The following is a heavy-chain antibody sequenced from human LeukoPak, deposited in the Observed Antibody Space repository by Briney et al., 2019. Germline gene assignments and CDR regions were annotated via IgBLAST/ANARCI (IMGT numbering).Heavy chain of an antibody. CDR2: IRSKAYGGTT. Sequence: PGGSLRLSCAASGFTFSSYWMSWFRQAPGKGLEWVGFIRSKAYGGTTEYAASVKGRFTISRDDSKSIAYLQMNSLKTEDTAVYYCTRPGDYYDSSGSSYWGQGTLVTVSS. J-gene: IGHJ4*02. V-gene: IGHV3-49*03. CDR1: GFTFSSYW. CDR3: TRPGDYYDSSGSSY. D-gene: IGHD3-22*01.